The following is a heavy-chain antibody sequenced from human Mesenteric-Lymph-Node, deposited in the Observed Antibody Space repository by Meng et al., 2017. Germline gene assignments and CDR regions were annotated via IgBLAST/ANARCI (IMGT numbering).Heavy chain of an antibody. D-gene: IGHD6-19*01. CDR2: INPNSGGT. J-gene: IGHJ4*02. V-gene: IGHV1-2*06. CDR1: GYTFTGYY. CDR3: AREGFSGSALNPFAHFDY. Sequence: ASVKVSCKASGYTFTGYYMHWVRQAPGQGLEWMGRINPNSGGTNYAQKFQGRVTITRDTSASTAYMELSSLRSEDTAVYYCAREGFSGSALNPFAHFDYWGQGTLVTVSS.